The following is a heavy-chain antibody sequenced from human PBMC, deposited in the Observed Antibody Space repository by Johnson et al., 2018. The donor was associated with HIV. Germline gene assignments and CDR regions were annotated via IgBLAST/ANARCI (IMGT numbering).Heavy chain of an antibody. D-gene: IGHD1-7*01. J-gene: IGHJ3*02. V-gene: IGHV3-30*04. CDR2: ISYDGSNK. CDR1: GFTFSSYA. Sequence: QVQLVESGGGVVQPGRSLRLSCAASGFTFSSYAMHWVRQAPGKGLEWVAVISYDGSNKYYADSVKGRFNISRDNSKNTLYLQMNSLKTEGTAWYYCTTVEGDWNYVAAYAFDIWGQGTMVTVSS. CDR3: TTVEGDWNYVAAYAFDI.